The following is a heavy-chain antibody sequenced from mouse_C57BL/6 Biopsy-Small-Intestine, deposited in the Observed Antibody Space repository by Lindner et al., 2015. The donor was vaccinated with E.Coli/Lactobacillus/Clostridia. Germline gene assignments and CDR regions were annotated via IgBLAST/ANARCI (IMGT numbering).Heavy chain of an antibody. J-gene: IGHJ2*01. V-gene: IGHV1-54*01. CDR3: ARSLAFDY. CDR2: INPGSGGT. CDR1: GYAFTNYL. Sequence: VQLQESGAELVRPGTSVKVSCRASGYAFTNYLLEWVKQRPGQGLEWIGVINPGSGGTNYNEKFKAKATLTADKSSSTAYMQLSSLTSEDSAVYFCARSLAFDYWGQGTTLTVSS.